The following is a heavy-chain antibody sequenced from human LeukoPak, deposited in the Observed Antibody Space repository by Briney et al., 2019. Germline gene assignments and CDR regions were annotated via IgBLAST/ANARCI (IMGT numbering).Heavy chain of an antibody. V-gene: IGHV3-23*01. Sequence: GGSLRLSCAASGFTFSTYAMSWVRQAPGKGLERVSAISVSGSTYYADSLKGRFTISRDNSKNTLILQMNSLRAEDTALYYCAKHYDDYFDYWGQGTLVTVSS. CDR1: GFTFSTYA. J-gene: IGHJ4*02. D-gene: IGHD5-12*01. CDR3: AKHYDDYFDY. CDR2: ISVSGST.